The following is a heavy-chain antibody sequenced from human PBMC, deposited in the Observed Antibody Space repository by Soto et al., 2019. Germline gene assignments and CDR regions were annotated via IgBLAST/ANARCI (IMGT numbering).Heavy chain of an antibody. CDR1: GGSISSGGYS. CDR3: ARHGYYYSSGSYSLDY. D-gene: IGHD3-10*01. Sequence: SETLSLTCAVSGGSISSGGYSWSWIRQPPGKGLEWIGYIYHSGSTYYNPSLKSRVTISVDKSKNQFSLNLSSVTAADTAVYYCARHGYYYSSGSYSLDYWGQGTLVTVSS. J-gene: IGHJ4*02. CDR2: IYHSGST. V-gene: IGHV4-30-2*01.